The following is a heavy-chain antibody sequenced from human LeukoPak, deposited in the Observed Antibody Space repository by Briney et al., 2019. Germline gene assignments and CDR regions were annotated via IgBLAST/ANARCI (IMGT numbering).Heavy chain of an antibody. J-gene: IGHJ3*02. CDR3: ARLPGGYCSGGSCLYAFDI. V-gene: IGHV4-39*01. Sequence: SETLSLTCTVSGGSISSSSYYWGWIRQPPGKGLEWIGSIYYSGSTYYNPSFKSRVTISVDTSKNQFSLKLSSVTAADTAVYYCARLPGGYCSGGSCLYAFDIWGQGTMVTVSS. CDR1: GGSISSSSYY. D-gene: IGHD2-15*01. CDR2: IYYSGST.